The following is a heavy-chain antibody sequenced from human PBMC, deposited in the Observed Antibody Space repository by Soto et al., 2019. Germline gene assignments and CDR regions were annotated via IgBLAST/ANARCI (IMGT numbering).Heavy chain of an antibody. V-gene: IGHV4-59*01. CDR3: ARRWGGTFDY. Sequence: QVQLQESGPGLVKPSETLSLTCTVSGGSISSYYWSWIRQPPGKGLEWIGYIYYSGSTNYNPSLKSRVTISVDTSKSQLTLKLSSVTAADTAVYYCARRWGGTFDYWGQGTLVTVSS. CDR2: IYYSGST. J-gene: IGHJ4*02. CDR1: GGSISSYY. D-gene: IGHD2-21*01.